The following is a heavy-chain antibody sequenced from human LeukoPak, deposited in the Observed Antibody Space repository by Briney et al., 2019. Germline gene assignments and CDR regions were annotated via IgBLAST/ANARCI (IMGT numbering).Heavy chain of an antibody. Sequence: GGSLRLSCAASGFTFSNAWMSWVRQAPGKGLEWVGRIKSKTDGGTADYAAPVKGRFTISRDDSKNTLYLQMNSLKTEDTAVYYCTTGSCTNGVCSYYFDYWGQGTLVTVSS. D-gene: IGHD2-8*01. V-gene: IGHV3-15*01. CDR2: IKSKTDGGTA. J-gene: IGHJ4*02. CDR3: TTGSCTNGVCSYYFDY. CDR1: GFTFSNAW.